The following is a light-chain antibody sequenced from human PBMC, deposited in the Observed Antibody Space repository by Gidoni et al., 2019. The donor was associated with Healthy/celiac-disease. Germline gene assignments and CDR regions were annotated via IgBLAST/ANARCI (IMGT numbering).Light chain of an antibody. Sequence: EIVMTQSPAPLSVSPGERATLPCMASQSVNSNLAWYQQIPCQAPRLLIYGSSTRATGLPARFSGSGSGTEFTLTISSLQSEDFAVYYCQQYNNWPPLTFGGGTKVEIK. CDR3: QQYNNWPPLT. V-gene: IGKV3-15*01. J-gene: IGKJ4*01. CDR1: QSVNSN. CDR2: GSS.